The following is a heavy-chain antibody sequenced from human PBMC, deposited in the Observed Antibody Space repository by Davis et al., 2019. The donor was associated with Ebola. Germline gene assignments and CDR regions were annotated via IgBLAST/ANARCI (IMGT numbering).Heavy chain of an antibody. D-gene: IGHD6-19*01. CDR1: GFTFSTYG. CDR3: ARGASVALPHWYFDL. V-gene: IGHV3-30*02. CDR2: IRFDGSDK. Sequence: GGSLRLSCAASGFTFSTYGMHWVRQAPGKGLEWVAFIRFDGSDKYYADSVKGRFTISRDNSKNTLYLQMNSLRVEDTAVYYCARGASVALPHWYFDLWGRGTLVTVSS. J-gene: IGHJ2*01.